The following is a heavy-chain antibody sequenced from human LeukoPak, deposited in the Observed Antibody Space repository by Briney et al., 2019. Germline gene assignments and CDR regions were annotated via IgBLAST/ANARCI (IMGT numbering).Heavy chain of an antibody. D-gene: IGHD2-21*02. Sequence: SETLSLTCTVSGGSISSYYWSWIRQPPGKGLEWIGYIYYTGSTNYNPSLKSRVTISVDTSKNQFSLKLSSVTAADTAVYYCAREATATRIPHWYFDLWGRGTLVTVSS. CDR3: AREATATRIPHWYFDL. CDR1: GGSISSYY. J-gene: IGHJ2*01. V-gene: IGHV4-59*01. CDR2: IYYTGST.